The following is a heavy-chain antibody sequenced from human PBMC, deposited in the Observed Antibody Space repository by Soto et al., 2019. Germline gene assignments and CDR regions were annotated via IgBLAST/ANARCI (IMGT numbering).Heavy chain of an antibody. Sequence: QITLNESGPTRVKPTQTLTLICTFSGFSLSTSGVGVGWIRQPPGKALEWLALIYWDDDKRYSPSLKTRVTITKDTSKNQVVLTMTNMDPVDTATYYCAHRALSSGSYWDGGYFDYWGQGTLVTVSS. CDR1: GFSLSTSGVG. CDR2: IYWDDDK. J-gene: IGHJ4*02. V-gene: IGHV2-5*02. D-gene: IGHD1-26*01. CDR3: AHRALSSGSYWDGGYFDY.